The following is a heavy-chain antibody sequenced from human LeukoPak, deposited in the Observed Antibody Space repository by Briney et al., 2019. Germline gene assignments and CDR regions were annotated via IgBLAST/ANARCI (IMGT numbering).Heavy chain of an antibody. D-gene: IGHD3-22*01. V-gene: IGHV4-61*08. CDR1: GGSISSGGYS. CDR3: ARYDNSGSALEN. CDR2: IHYSGSS. J-gene: IGHJ4*02. Sequence: SETLSLTCAVSGGSISSGGYSWSWIRQPPGKGLEWIAYIHYSGSSKYSPSLKSRVTTSVDMPKNQFSLKLSSVTAADTAVYYCARYDNSGSALENWGQGTLVTVSS.